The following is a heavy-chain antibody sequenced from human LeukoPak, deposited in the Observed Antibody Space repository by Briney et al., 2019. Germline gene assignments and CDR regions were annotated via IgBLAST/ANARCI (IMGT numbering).Heavy chain of an antibody. CDR1: GFTFGSST. CDR3: TKRRPSGSVTVDEY. J-gene: IGHJ4*02. CDR2: ISYNSANK. V-gene: IGHV3-23*01. D-gene: IGHD2-21*02. Sequence: GSLRLSCTTSGFTFGSSTMSWVRQAPGKGLEWVSSISYNSANKWHADSVKGRFTISRDNSKNTLYLQMHSLRADDTALYYCTKRRPSGSVTVDEYWGQGALVTVSS.